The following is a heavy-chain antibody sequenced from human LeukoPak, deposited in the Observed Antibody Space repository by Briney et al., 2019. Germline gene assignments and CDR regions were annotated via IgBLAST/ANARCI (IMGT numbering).Heavy chain of an antibody. CDR1: GFTFGSYA. Sequence: GGSLRLSCAASGFTFGSYAMHWVRQAPGKGLEWVAVISHDGSNKYNADSVKGRFTISRDNSKNTLYLQMNSLRAEDTAVYYCARDRYSSSWYNYYYYYGMDVWGQGTTVTVSS. CDR2: ISHDGSNK. CDR3: ARDRYSSSWYNYYYYYGMDV. V-gene: IGHV3-30-3*01. J-gene: IGHJ6*02. D-gene: IGHD6-13*01.